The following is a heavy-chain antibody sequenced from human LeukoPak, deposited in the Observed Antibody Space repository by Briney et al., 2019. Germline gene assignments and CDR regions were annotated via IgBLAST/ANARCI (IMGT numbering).Heavy chain of an antibody. Sequence: GGSLRLSCAASGFTFSSYWMYWVRQAPGKGLEWVSRINSYGSSTSYADSVKGRFTISRDNAKNTLYLQMNSLRAEDTAVYYCARVPRDSSGYYYYYYYYMDVWGKGTTVTVSS. CDR3: ARVPRDSSGYYYYYYYYMDV. J-gene: IGHJ6*03. CDR1: GFTFSSYW. V-gene: IGHV3-74*01. D-gene: IGHD3-22*01. CDR2: INSYGSST.